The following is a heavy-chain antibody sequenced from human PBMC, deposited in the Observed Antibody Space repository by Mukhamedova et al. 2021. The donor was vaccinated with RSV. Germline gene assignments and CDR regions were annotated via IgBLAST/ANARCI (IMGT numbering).Heavy chain of an antibody. D-gene: IGHD4-17*01. CDR3: AKTPSRLVGEAYFDL. V-gene: IGHV3-23*01. Sequence: GKGLEWVSAISGSGGSTYYADSVKGRFTISRDNSKNTLYLQMNSLRAEDTAVYYCAKTPSRLVGEAYFDLWGRGTLVTVSS. CDR2: ISGSGGST. J-gene: IGHJ2*01.